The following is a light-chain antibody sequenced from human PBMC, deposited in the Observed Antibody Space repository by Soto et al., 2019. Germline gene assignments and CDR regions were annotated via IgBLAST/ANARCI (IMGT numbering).Light chain of an antibody. Sequence: DIVMTQSPDSLAVSLGERATINCKSSQSVLYSSNNKNYLSWYQQKPGQPPKMLIYWASTRESGVPDRFSGSGSGTDYTLTISCLQAEDVAVYYCQQYYSTPLTFGGVNKVEIK. CDR1: QSVLYSSNNKNY. CDR3: QQYYSTPLT. CDR2: WAS. V-gene: IGKV4-1*01. J-gene: IGKJ4*01.